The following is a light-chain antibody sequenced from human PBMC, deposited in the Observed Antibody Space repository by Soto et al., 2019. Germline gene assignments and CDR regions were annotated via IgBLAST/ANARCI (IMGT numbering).Light chain of an antibody. J-gene: IGKJ4*01. CDR1: QSVGRNY. Sequence: EIVLTQSPGTLSVSPGERATLSCRASQSVGRNYLAWYQQKPGQAPRLLIYDASSRATGIPDRFSGSGSGTAFTLTISRLEPEHFAVYSCQQYASSPLTFGGGTKVEAK. CDR2: DAS. CDR3: QQYASSPLT. V-gene: IGKV3-20*01.